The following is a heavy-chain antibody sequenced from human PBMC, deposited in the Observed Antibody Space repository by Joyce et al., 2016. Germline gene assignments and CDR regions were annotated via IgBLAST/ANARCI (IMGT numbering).Heavy chain of an antibody. V-gene: IGHV3-30*18. CDR3: AKILTATYSSGWFLDY. Sequence: QVQLVESGGGVVRPGRSLSLSCAASGLTLSHYGVHWVRQAPGKGLVCVAVISYNGMYKYYADSVKGRFTISRDNSKNTVFLEMNSLRTEDTAVYYCAKILTATYSSGWFLDYWGQGTLVTVSS. J-gene: IGHJ4*02. CDR2: ISYNGMYK. D-gene: IGHD6-25*01. CDR1: GLTLSHYG.